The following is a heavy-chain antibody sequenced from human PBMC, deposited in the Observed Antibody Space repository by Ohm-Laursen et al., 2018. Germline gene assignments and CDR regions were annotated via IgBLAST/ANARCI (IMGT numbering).Heavy chain of an antibody. J-gene: IGHJ4*02. CDR1: GFTFSSYS. Sequence: SLRLSCAASGFTFSSYSMNWVRQAPGKGLEWVSYISSSSSTIYYADSVKGRFTISRDNAKNSLYLQMNSLRAEDTAIYYCAKGSRTSGWPNWGQGTLVTVSS. CDR3: AKGSRTSGWPN. CDR2: ISSSSSTI. V-gene: IGHV3-48*01. D-gene: IGHD6-19*01.